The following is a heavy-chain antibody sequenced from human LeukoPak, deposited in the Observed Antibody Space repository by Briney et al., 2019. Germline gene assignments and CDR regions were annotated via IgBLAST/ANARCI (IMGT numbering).Heavy chain of an antibody. D-gene: IGHD1-14*01. V-gene: IGHV3-33*06. CDR1: GFTFSSYG. CDR2: IWYDGSNK. CDR3: AKDKHHSCFDY. Sequence: GGSLRLSCAASGFTFSSYGMHWVRQAPGKGLEWVAVIWYDGSNKYYADSVKGRFTISRDNSKNTLYLQMNSLRAEDTAVYYCAKDKHHSCFDYWGQGTLVTVSS. J-gene: IGHJ4*02.